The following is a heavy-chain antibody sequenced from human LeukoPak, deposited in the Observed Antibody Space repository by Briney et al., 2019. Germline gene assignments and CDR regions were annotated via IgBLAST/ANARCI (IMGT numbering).Heavy chain of an antibody. Sequence: ASVKVSCKASGYTFTSYGISWVRQAPGQGLEWMGWISAYNGNTNYAQKLQGRVTMTTDTSTSTAYMELRSLRSDDTAVYYCARSDMVVVPAAIHSWGQGTLVTVSS. J-gene: IGHJ4*02. D-gene: IGHD2-2*01. V-gene: IGHV1-18*01. CDR3: ARSDMVVVPAAIHS. CDR2: ISAYNGNT. CDR1: GYTFTSYG.